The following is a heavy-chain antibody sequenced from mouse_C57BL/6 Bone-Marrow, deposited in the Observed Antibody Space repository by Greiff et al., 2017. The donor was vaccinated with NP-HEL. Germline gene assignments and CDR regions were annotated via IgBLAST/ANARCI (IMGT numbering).Heavy chain of an antibody. J-gene: IGHJ4*01. D-gene: IGHD2-1*01. CDR2: ISSGSSTI. V-gene: IGHV5-17*01. CDR1: GFTFSDYG. Sequence: EVKLVDSGGGLVKPGGSLKLSCAASGFTFSDYGMHWVRQAPEKGLEWVAYISSGSSTIYYADTVKGRFTISRDNAKNTLFLQMTSLRSEDTAMYYCARSYGNYHYYAMDYWGQGTSVTVSS. CDR3: ARSYGNYHYYAMDY.